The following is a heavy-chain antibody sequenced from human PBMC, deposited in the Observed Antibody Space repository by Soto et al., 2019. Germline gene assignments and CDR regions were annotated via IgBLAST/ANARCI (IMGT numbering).Heavy chain of an antibody. CDR2: INHSGST. CDR3: ARLASGWQYYYFDF. CDR1: GGSFSPYF. V-gene: IGHV4-34*01. J-gene: IGHJ2*01. Sequence: QVQLQQWGAGLLKPSETLSLTCAVYGGSFSPYFWSWIRQPPGKGLEWIGEINHSGSTNYNPSLTRPATLSIDTSKTQVSLKPTSVTAADTAVYYCARLASGWQYYYFDFWGRGTPVTVSS. D-gene: IGHD6-19*01.